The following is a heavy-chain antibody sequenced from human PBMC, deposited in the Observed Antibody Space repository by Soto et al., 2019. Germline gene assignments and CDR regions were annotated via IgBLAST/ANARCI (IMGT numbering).Heavy chain of an antibody. D-gene: IGHD2-15*01. CDR3: AKADGCSGGSCYSGFDY. J-gene: IGHJ4*02. Sequence: VQLVESGGGVVQPGRSLRLSCAASGFTFSSYGMHWVRQAPGKGLEWVSAISGSGGSTYYADSVKGRFTISRDNSKNTLYLQMNSLRAEDTAVYYCAKADGCSGGSCYSGFDYWGQGTLVTVSS. V-gene: IGHV3-23*04. CDR1: GFTFSSYG. CDR2: ISGSGGST.